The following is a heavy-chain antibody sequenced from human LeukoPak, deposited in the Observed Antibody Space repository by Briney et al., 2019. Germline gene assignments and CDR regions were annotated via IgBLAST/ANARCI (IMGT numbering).Heavy chain of an antibody. V-gene: IGHV1-18*01. Sequence: ASVKVSCKASGYTFTSYGISWVRQAPGQGLEWMGWISAYNGNTNYAQKLQGRVTMTTDTSTSTAYMELRSLRSDDTAVYYCARDHPPYDSSGYYLDYWGQGTLVTVSS. J-gene: IGHJ4*02. CDR2: ISAYNGNT. CDR3: ARDHPPYDSSGYYLDY. CDR1: GYTFTSYG. D-gene: IGHD3-22*01.